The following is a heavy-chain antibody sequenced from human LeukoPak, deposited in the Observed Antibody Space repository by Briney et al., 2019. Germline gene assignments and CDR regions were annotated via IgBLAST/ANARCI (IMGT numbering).Heavy chain of an antibody. Sequence: GGSLRLSCAVSGITLSNYGMSWVRQAPGKGLEWVAGLSGSGGGTNYADSVKGRFTISRDNAKNTLYLQMNSLRAEDTAVYYCAYAFDIWGQGTMVTVSS. J-gene: IGHJ3*02. CDR1: GITLSNYG. V-gene: IGHV3-23*01. CDR2: LSGSGGGT. CDR3: AYAFDI.